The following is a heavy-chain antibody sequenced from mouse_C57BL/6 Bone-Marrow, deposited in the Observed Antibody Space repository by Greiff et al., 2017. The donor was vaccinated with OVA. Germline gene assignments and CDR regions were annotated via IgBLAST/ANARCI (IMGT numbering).Heavy chain of an antibody. D-gene: IGHD1-1*01. J-gene: IGHJ3*01. Sequence: VQLQQSGAELVRPGASVKLSCTASGFNIKDDYMHWVKQRPEQGLEWIGWIDPENGDTEYASKFQGKATITADTSSNTAYLQLSSLTSEDTAVYYCTTGTTVVEAYWGQGTLVTVSA. CDR2: IDPENGDT. V-gene: IGHV14-4*01. CDR1: GFNIKDDY. CDR3: TTGTTVVEAY.